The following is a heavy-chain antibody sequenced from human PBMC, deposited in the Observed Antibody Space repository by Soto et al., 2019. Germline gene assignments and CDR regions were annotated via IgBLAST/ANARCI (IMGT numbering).Heavy chain of an antibody. Sequence: SETLSLTCTVSGGSISSSSYYWGWIRQPPGKGLEWIGSIYYSGSTYYNPSLKSRVTISVDTSKNQFSLKLSSVTAADTAVYYCASNPYSSGQGWSDPWGQGTLVPVSS. J-gene: IGHJ5*02. D-gene: IGHD6-19*01. CDR2: IYYSGST. V-gene: IGHV4-39*01. CDR1: GGSISSSSYY. CDR3: ASNPYSSGQGWSDP.